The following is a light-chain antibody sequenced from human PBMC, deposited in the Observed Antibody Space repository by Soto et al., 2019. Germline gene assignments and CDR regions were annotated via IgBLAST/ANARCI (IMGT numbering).Light chain of an antibody. Sequence: QSGLTQPPSASGTPGQRVTISCSGSSSNIGTYSVSWYQQFPGTAPRLLIYSDNQRPSGVPDRFSASKSGASASLAISGLQSEDEADFYCAAWDDSLNGCVSGTGTKVTVL. J-gene: IGLJ1*01. V-gene: IGLV1-44*01. CDR3: AAWDDSLNGCV. CDR2: SDN. CDR1: SSNIGTYS.